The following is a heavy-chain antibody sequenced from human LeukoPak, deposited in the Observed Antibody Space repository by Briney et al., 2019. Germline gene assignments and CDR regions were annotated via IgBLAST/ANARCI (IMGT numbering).Heavy chain of an antibody. CDR2: ISGSGGST. D-gene: IGHD5-24*01. CDR3: ARGGYSYDY. CDR1: GLSFSKYA. Sequence: GGSLRLSCTDSGLSFSKYAINWVRQAPGKGLEWVSAISGSGGSTYYADSVKGRFTISRDNSKNTLYLQMNSLRAEDTAVYYCARGGYSYDYWGQGTLVTVSS. J-gene: IGHJ4*02. V-gene: IGHV3-23*01.